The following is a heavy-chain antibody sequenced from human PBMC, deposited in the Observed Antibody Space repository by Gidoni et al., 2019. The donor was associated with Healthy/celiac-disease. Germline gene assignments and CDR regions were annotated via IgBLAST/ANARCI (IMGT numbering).Heavy chain of an antibody. V-gene: IGHV4-34*01. CDR3: ARVGALRGYSGYAEYNWFDP. CDR2: INHSGST. CDR1: GGSFSGYY. J-gene: IGHJ5*02. D-gene: IGHD5-12*01. Sequence: QVQLQQWGAGLLKPSETLSLTCAVYGGSFSGYYWRWIRQPPGKGLEWIGEINHSGSTNYNPSLKSRVTISVDTSKNQFSLKLSSVTAADTAVYYCARVGALRGYSGYAEYNWFDPWGQGTLVTVSS.